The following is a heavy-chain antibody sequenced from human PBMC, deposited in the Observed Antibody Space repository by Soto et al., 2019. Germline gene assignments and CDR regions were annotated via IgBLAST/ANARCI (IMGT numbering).Heavy chain of an antibody. CDR2: ISGTGVST. D-gene: IGHD6-19*01. CDR3: AKGKAVATFDY. Sequence: GVLRLSCAASGFTFTNYAMTWVRQAPGKGLEWVAAISGTGVSTYYADSVKGRFTISRDNSKNTLHLQMNSLRAEDTALYYCAKGKAVATFDYWGQGTLVTVSS. CDR1: GFTFTNYA. V-gene: IGHV3-23*01. J-gene: IGHJ4*02.